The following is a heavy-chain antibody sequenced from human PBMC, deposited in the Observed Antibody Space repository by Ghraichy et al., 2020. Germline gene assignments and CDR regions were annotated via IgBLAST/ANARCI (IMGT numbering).Heavy chain of an antibody. CDR2: IYYTGST. V-gene: IGHV4-39*07. Sequence: SQTLSLTCTVSGGYISSSSYYWGWIRQSPGKGLEWIGSIYYTGSTYYNPSLKSRVTISVDTSKNQFSLKLSSVTAADSAVYFCSRRDITMIRGPEYWGQGTLVTVSS. CDR3: SRRDITMIRGPEY. CDR1: GGYISSSSYY. J-gene: IGHJ4*02. D-gene: IGHD3-10*01.